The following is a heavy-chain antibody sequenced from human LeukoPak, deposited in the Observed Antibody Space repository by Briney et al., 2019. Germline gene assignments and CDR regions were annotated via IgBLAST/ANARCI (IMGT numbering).Heavy chain of an antibody. V-gene: IGHV4-59*01. CDR1: GGSISSYY. J-gene: IGHJ6*02. CDR2: IYYSGST. CDR3: ARSGGYSYGYYYYYGMDV. D-gene: IGHD5-18*01. Sequence: SETLSLTCTVSGGSISSYYWSWIRQPPGKGLEWIGYIYYSGSTNYNPSLKCRVTISVDTSKNQFSLKLSSVTAADTAVYYCARSGGYSYGYYYYYGMDVWGQGTTVTVSS.